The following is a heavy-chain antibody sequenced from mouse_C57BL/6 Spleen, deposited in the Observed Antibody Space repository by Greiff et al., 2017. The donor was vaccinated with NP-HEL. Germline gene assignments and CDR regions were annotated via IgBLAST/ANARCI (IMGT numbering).Heavy chain of an antibody. J-gene: IGHJ2*01. V-gene: IGHV1-69*01. CDR1: GYTFTSYW. D-gene: IGHD2-13*01. Sequence: QVQLQQPGAELVMPGASVKLSCKASGYTFTSYWMHWVKQRPGQGLEWIGEIDPSDSYTNYNQKFKGKSTLTVDKSSSTAYMQLSSLTYEDSAVYYCARSGDFWHYYFDYWGQGTTLTVSS. CDR3: ARSGDFWHYYFDY. CDR2: IDPSDSYT.